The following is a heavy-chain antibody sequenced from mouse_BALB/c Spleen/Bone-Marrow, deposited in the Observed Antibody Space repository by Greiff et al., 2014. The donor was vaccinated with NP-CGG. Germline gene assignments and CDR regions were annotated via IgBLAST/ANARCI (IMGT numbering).Heavy chain of an antibody. Sequence: VQLQQSGAELVKPGASVKLSCTASGFNIKDTYMHWVKQRPEQGPEWIGRIDPANGNTKYDPKFQGKATITADTSSNTAYLQLSSLTSEDTAVYYCARERDYDYAYAMDYWGQGTSVTVSS. CDR2: IDPANGNT. CDR3: ARERDYDYAYAMDY. J-gene: IGHJ4*01. D-gene: IGHD2-4*01. CDR1: GFNIKDTY. V-gene: IGHV14-3*02.